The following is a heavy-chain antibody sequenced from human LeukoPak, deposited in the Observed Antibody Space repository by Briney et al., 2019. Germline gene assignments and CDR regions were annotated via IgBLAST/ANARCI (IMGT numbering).Heavy chain of an antibody. CDR3: ARIYYGSGSLDY. CDR1: EFTFSSYS. CDR2: ISSSSSYI. V-gene: IGHV3-21*01. J-gene: IGHJ4*02. D-gene: IGHD3-10*01. Sequence: GGSLRLSCAASEFTFSSYSMNWVRQAPGKGLEWVSSISSSSSYIYYADSVKGRFTISRDNAKNSLYLQMNSLRAEDTAAYYCARIYYGSGSLDYWGQGTLVTVSS.